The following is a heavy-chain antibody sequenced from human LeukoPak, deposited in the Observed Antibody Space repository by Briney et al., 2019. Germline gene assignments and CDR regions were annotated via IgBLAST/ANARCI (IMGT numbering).Heavy chain of an antibody. CDR1: GFTFSSYW. V-gene: IGHV3-74*01. J-gene: IGHJ4*02. Sequence: GGSLRLSCAASGFTFSSYWMHWVRQAPGKGLVWVSRINSDGSSTSYADSVKGRFTISRDNAKNSLYLQMNSLRAEDTAVYYCARDAGGDYYFDYWGQGTLVTVSS. D-gene: IGHD4-17*01. CDR3: ARDAGGDYYFDY. CDR2: INSDGSST.